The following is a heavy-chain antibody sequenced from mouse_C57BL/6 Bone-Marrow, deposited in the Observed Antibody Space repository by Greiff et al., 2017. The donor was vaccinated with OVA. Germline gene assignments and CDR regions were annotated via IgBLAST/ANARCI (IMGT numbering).Heavy chain of an antibody. CDR1: GFTFSSYA. Sequence: EVHLVESGEGLVKPGGSLKLSCAASGFTFSSYAMSWVRQTPEKRLEWVAYISSGGDYIYYADTVKGRFTISRDNARNTLYLQMSSLKSEDTAMYYCTRGGGYYYGSSPYWYFDVWGTGTTVTVSS. J-gene: IGHJ1*03. D-gene: IGHD1-1*01. CDR2: ISSGGDYI. CDR3: TRGGGYYYGSSPYWYFDV. V-gene: IGHV5-9-1*02.